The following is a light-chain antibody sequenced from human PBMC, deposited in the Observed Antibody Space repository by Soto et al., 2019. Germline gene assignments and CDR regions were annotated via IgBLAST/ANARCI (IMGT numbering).Light chain of an antibody. CDR3: GSYTTSSNYG. CDR1: ISDVGSYNY. Sequence: QSALTQPASVSGSPGQSITISCTGTISDVGSYNYVSWYQQYPGKAPKLMIYDVSTRPSGVSDRFSGSKSGNTASLTISGLRAQEEADYYCGSYTTSSNYGVGTGTKVTVL. V-gene: IGLV2-14*03. J-gene: IGLJ1*01. CDR2: DVS.